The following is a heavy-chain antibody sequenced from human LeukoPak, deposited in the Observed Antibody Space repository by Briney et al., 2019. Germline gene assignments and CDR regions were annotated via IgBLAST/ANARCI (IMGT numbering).Heavy chain of an antibody. CDR3: ARRDRDAFDI. V-gene: IGHV4-59*08. Sequence: SETLSLTCTVSGGSISSYYWSWIRQPPGKGLEWIGYIYYSGNTNYNPSLKSRVTMSVDPSKNQFSLKLSSVTAADTAVYYCARRDRDAFDIWGQGTMVTVSS. J-gene: IGHJ3*02. CDR2: IYYSGNT. D-gene: IGHD3-22*01. CDR1: GGSISSYY.